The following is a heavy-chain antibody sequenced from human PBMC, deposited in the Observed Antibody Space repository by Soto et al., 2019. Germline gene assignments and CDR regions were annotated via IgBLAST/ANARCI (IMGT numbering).Heavy chain of an antibody. CDR1: GYAFTNYG. D-gene: IGHD3-22*01. V-gene: IGHV1-18*01. Sequence: ASVKVSCKASGYAFTNYGISWLLQAPGQGLEWVGWISSYNGNTNYAQKLQGRVTMTTDTSTSTAYMELRSLRSDDTAVYYCARLNYDSSGYDFDYWGQGTLVTVSS. CDR2: ISSYNGNT. J-gene: IGHJ4*02. CDR3: ARLNYDSSGYDFDY.